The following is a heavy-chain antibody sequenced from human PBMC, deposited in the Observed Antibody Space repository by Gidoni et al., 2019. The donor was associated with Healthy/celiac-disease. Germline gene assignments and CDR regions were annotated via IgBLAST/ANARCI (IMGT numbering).Heavy chain of an antibody. CDR2: TRNKANSYTT. J-gene: IGHJ4*02. CDR1: GFPFRDHY. Sequence: EVQLVESGGGLVQPGGSLRLSCAASGFPFRDHYMDWVRQAPGKGLEWVCRTRNKANSYTTEYAASVKGRFTISRDDSKNSLYLQMNSLKTEDTAVYYCARGDYYGSGSYSPGFDYWGQGTLATVSS. V-gene: IGHV3-72*01. D-gene: IGHD3-10*01. CDR3: ARGDYYGSGSYSPGFDY.